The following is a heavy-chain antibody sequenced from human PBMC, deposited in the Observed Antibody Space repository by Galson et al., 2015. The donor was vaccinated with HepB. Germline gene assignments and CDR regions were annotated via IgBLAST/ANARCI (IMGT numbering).Heavy chain of an antibody. CDR2: ISRKSNYI. V-gene: IGHV3-21*06. J-gene: IGHJ4*02. Sequence: SLRLSCAGSGFTFKTYSMNCVRQAPGKGLEWASSISRKSNYIYYAYSVKGRFTISRDNVKHSLLLQMNTLRAEDTAVYFCARPPVGDHHARTPVYYFDPWDQGTLVVVSS. CDR3: ARPPVGDHHARTPVYYFDP. CDR1: GFTFKTYS. D-gene: IGHD3-16*01.